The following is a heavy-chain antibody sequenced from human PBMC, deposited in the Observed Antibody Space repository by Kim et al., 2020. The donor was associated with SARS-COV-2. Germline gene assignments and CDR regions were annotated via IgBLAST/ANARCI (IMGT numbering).Heavy chain of an antibody. V-gene: IGHV3-20*04. CDR3: VRGYAGGPFAL. Sequence: GGSLRLSCAASGFTYDDYGMSWVRQSPGKGLEWVSGINRNSGSIGYGDSVKGRFTISRDNAKKSLYLQMNGLRVEDTALYYCVRGYAGGPFALWGQGSLV. D-gene: IGHD3-16*01. J-gene: IGHJ4*02. CDR1: GFTYDDYG. CDR2: INRNSGSI.